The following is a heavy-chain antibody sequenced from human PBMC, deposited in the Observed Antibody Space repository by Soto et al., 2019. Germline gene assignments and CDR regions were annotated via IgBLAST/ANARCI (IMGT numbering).Heavy chain of an antibody. V-gene: IGHV1-18*01. J-gene: IGHJ5*02. Sequence: QVQLVQSGAEVKKPGASVKVSCKASGYTFTSYGISWVRQAPGQGLEWMGWISAYNGNTNYAQKLQGRVTMTTDTYTGTAYMGLCSLITDDTAVYYCARVKTSGYHTWFVTWCQGTLVTVSS. D-gene: IGHD3-3*01. CDR2: ISAYNGNT. CDR1: GYTFTSYG. CDR3: ARVKTSGYHTWFVT.